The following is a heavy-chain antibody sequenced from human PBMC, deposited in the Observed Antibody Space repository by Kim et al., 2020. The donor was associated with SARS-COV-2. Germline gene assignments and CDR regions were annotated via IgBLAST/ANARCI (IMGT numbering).Heavy chain of an antibody. CDR2: ISSSSSYI. V-gene: IGHV3-21*01. J-gene: IGHJ6*02. Sequence: GGSLRLSCAASGFTLGSYTMNWVRQAPGRGLEWVSSISSSSSYIYYADSVKGRFTISRDNAKNSVSLQMNSLRAEDTAVYYCARVDLVNYYSYGMDVWG. CDR1: GFTLGSYT. CDR3: ARVDLVNYYSYGMDV.